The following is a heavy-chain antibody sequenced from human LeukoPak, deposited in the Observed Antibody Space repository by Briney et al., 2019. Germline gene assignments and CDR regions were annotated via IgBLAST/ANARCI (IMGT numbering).Heavy chain of an antibody. CDR3: ASPAPTQYYYDSSGYTW. V-gene: IGHV1-8*01. Sequence: ASVKVSCKASGYTFTSYDINWVRQATGQGLEWMGWMNPNSGNTGYAQKFQGRVTMTRNTSISTAYMELSSLRSEDTAVYYCASPAPTQYYYDSSGYTWWGQGTLVTVSS. J-gene: IGHJ4*02. D-gene: IGHD3-22*01. CDR1: GYTFTSYD. CDR2: MNPNSGNT.